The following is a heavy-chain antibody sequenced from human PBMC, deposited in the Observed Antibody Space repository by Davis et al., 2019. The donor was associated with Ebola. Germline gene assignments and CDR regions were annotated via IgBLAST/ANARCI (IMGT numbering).Heavy chain of an antibody. Sequence: GESLKISCAASGFTFSSYWMHWVRQAPGKGLVWVSRINSDGSSTSYADSVKGRFTISRDNAKNSLYLQMNSLRAEDTAVYYCAREREAARFDYWGQGTLVTVSS. CDR3: AREREAARFDY. V-gene: IGHV3-74*01. J-gene: IGHJ4*02. D-gene: IGHD6-6*01. CDR2: INSDGSST. CDR1: GFTFSSYW.